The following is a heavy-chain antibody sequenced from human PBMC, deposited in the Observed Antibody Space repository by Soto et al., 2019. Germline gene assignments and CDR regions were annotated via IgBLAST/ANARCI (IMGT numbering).Heavy chain of an antibody. CDR1: GFTFDDYA. Sequence: GGSLRLSCAASGFTFDDYAMHWVRQAPGKGLEWVSGISWNSGSIGYADSVKGRFTISRDNAKNSLYLQMNSLRAEDTALYYCAKARREWLALYFDYWGQGTLVTVSS. CDR3: AKARREWLALYFDY. J-gene: IGHJ4*02. D-gene: IGHD6-19*01. V-gene: IGHV3-9*01. CDR2: ISWNSGSI.